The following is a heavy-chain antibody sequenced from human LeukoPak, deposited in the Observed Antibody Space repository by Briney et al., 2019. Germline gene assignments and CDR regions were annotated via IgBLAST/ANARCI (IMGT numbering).Heavy chain of an antibody. CDR1: GFSVTSNY. CDR3: AAAYCGGDCYSDNHYYFMDL. D-gene: IGHD2-21*02. V-gene: IGHV3-53*01. CDR2: MYPAGST. Sequence: PGGSLRLSCAASGFSVTSNYMSWVRQAPGKGLEWVSAMYPAGSTHHADSLKGRFTISRDNSKNPLHLQMNSLRVEDTAVYYCAAAYCGGDCYSDNHYYFMDLWGKGTTVTVSS. J-gene: IGHJ6*04.